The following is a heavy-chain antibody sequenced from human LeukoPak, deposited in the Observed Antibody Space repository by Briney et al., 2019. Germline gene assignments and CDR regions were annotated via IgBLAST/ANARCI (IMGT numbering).Heavy chain of an antibody. CDR1: AFTFGSPA. Sequence: GGSLRLSCAASAFTFGSPAMHWVRQAPGKGLEWVSSISGGGRSTYYAVSVRGRFTISRDNSKNTLYLQMNSLRAEDTAVYYCAKCDSPWSAGFDPWGQGTLVTVSS. D-gene: IGHD2-15*01. J-gene: IGHJ5*02. CDR3: AKCDSPWSAGFDP. V-gene: IGHV3-23*01. CDR2: ISGGGRST.